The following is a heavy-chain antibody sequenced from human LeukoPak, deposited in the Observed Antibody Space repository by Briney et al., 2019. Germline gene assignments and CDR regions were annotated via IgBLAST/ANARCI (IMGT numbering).Heavy chain of an antibody. J-gene: IGHJ2*01. Sequence: GGSLRLSCAASGFTFSSYWMSWVRQAPGKRLEWVANIKQDGSEKYYVDSVKGRFTISRDNAKNSLYLQMNSLRAEDTAVYYCARDRRDYGGPPYWYFDLWGRGTLVTVSS. CDR2: IKQDGSEK. CDR1: GFTFSSYW. CDR3: ARDRRDYGGPPYWYFDL. D-gene: IGHD4-23*01. V-gene: IGHV3-7*01.